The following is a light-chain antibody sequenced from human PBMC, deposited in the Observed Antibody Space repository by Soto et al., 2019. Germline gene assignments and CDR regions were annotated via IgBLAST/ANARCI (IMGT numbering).Light chain of an antibody. CDR1: QSISSSY. J-gene: IGKJ3*01. CDR3: QQFGGSPLFT. Sequence: EIVLTQSPGTLSLSPGERATLSCRASQSISSSYLAWYQQKPGQAPRLLLYAASTRATGIPDRFSGSGSETDFTLTISRLEPEDFAVYSCQQFGGSPLFTFGPGTKVDV. V-gene: IGKV3-20*01. CDR2: AAS.